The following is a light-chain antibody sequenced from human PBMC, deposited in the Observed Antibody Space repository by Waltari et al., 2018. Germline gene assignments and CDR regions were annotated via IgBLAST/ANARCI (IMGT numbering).Light chain of an antibody. V-gene: IGKV1-5*01. CDR3: QQYTTYSGT. J-gene: IGKJ1*01. CDR1: QGVSRW. Sequence: DIQMTQSPSTLSASIGDRVTITCRASQGVSRWLTWYQQKHGKSPKVLIYVASSLESGVPSRFSGSGSGTEFTLTISSLQPDDFATYYCQQYTTYSGTFGQGTKVEIK. CDR2: VAS.